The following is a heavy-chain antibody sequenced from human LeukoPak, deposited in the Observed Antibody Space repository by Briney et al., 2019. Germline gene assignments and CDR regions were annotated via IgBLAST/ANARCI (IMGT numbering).Heavy chain of an antibody. V-gene: IGHV3-43D*04. Sequence: PGGSLRLSCAASGFTFDDYAMHWVRQTPGKGLEWVSLISWDGRTTYYAESVKGRFTISRDNSKNSLYLQMNILRAEDTAFYYCAKDGIFGSGTYNYYHMDVWGKGTTVTVS. D-gene: IGHD3-10*01. CDR2: ISWDGRTT. CDR3: AKDGIFGSGTYNYYHMDV. CDR1: GFTFDDYA. J-gene: IGHJ6*03.